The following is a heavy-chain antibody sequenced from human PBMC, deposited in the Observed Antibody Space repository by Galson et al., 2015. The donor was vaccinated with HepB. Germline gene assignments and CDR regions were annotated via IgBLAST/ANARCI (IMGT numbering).Heavy chain of an antibody. CDR1: GFTFSSYA. D-gene: IGHD4-17*01. J-gene: IGHJ4*02. V-gene: IGHV3-30-3*01. Sequence: SLRLSCAASGFTFSSYAMHWVRQAPGKGLEWVAVISYDGSNKYYADSVKGRFTISRDNSKNALYLQMNSLRAEDTAVYYCARAGDYGDYLDYWGQGTLVTVSS. CDR2: ISYDGSNK. CDR3: ARAGDYGDYLDY.